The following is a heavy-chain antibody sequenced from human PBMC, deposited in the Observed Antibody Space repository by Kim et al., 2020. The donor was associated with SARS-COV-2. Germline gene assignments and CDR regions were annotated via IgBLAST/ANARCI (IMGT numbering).Heavy chain of an antibody. V-gene: IGHV4-39*01. CDR1: GGSISSSSYY. CDR2: IYYSGST. CDR3: ARHKPYSSSFGYNWFDP. D-gene: IGHD6-13*01. J-gene: IGHJ5*02. Sequence: SETLSLTCTVSGGSISSSSYYWGWIRQPPGKGLEWIGSIYYSGSTYYNPSLKSRVTISVDTSKNQFSLKLSSVTAADTAVYYCARHKPYSSSFGYNWFDPWGQRTLVTVSS.